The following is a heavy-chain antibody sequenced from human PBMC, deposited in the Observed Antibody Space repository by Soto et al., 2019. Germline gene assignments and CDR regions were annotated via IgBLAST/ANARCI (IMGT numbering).Heavy chain of an antibody. D-gene: IGHD6-19*01. J-gene: IGHJ4*02. CDR1: GFSLSTSGVG. CDR2: IYWNDDK. CDR3: AHRPSGWYLFDY. Sequence: SGPTLVNPTQTLTLTCTFSGFSLSTSGVGVGWIRQPPGKALEWLALIYWNDDKRYSPSLKSRLTITKDTSKNQVVLTMTNMDPVDTATYYCAHRPSGWYLFDYWGQGTPVTSPQ. V-gene: IGHV2-5*01.